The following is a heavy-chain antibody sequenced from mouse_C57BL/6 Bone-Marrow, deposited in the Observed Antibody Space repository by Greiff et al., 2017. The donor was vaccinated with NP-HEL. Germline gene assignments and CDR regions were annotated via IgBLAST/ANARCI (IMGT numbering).Heavy chain of an antibody. CDR3: ARTNWDEDY. D-gene: IGHD4-1*01. CDR1: GFSLSTFGMG. V-gene: IGHV8-8*01. Sequence: QVTLKASGPGISQPSQSLSLTCSFSGFSLSTFGMGVVWIRHPPGKGLDWLAHPWRDDAKYYNPALKSRLPPSKDSSKNQSFLKIANVDTADTATYYCARTNWDEDYWGQGTSGTVSS. J-gene: IGHJ4*01. CDR2: PWRDDAK.